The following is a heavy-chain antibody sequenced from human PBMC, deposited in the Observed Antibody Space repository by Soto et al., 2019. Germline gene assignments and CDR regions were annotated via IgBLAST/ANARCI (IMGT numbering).Heavy chain of an antibody. Sequence: QERLVQSGAEVRKPGSSVKVSCNVTGGTSTRYAINWVRQSPGQGLAWMGGMVPMVGTSKYAQKFQGRVTITADKSTNIAYMQLRSLRSADTAVYYCNRGSEYDFWSGYLWGQGTLVSVSS. CDR3: NRGSEYDFWSGYL. CDR1: GGTSTRYA. V-gene: IGHV1-69*06. CDR2: MVPMVGTS. D-gene: IGHD3-3*01. J-gene: IGHJ4*02.